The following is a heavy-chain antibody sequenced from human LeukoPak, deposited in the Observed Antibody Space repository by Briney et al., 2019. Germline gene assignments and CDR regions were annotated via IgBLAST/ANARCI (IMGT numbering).Heavy chain of an antibody. D-gene: IGHD2-2*01. CDR3: ARQFPYIVVVPAAGFDY. CDR2: IYYSGST. J-gene: IGHJ4*02. Sequence: PSETLSLTCTVSGGSISSSSYYWGWIRQPPGKGLEWIGSIYYSGSTYYNPSLKSRVTISVDTSKNQFSLKLSSVTAADTAVYYCARQFPYIVVVPAAGFDYWGQGTLVTVSS. CDR1: GGSISSSSYY. V-gene: IGHV4-39*01.